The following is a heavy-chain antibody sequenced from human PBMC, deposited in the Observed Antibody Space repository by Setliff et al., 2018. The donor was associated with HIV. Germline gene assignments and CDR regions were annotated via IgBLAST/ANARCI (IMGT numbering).Heavy chain of an antibody. V-gene: IGHV4-38-2*01. CDR3: AIGYGYGQGCFDH. CDR2: MYHGAST. J-gene: IGHJ4*02. D-gene: IGHD2-2*03. Sequence: SETLSLTCAVSGYSISSGYYGGWLRQTPGKGLEWIGSMYHGASTYYNPSLKSRVTISVDTSKNQFSLKLTSMTAADTAVYYCAIGYGYGQGCFDHWGQGIRVTVSS. CDR1: GYSISSGYY.